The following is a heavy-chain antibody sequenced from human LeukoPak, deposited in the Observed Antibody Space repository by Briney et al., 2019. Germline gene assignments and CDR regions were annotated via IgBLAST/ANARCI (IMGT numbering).Heavy chain of an antibody. D-gene: IGHD5-12*01. Sequence: ASVKVSCKASGYTFTGYYMHWARQAPGQGLEWMGWINPNSGGTNYAQKFQGRVTMTRDTSISTAYMELSRLRSDDTAVYYCARDHRRGYSGYSAYWGQGTLVTVSS. CDR1: GYTFTGYY. CDR3: ARDHRRGYSGYSAY. V-gene: IGHV1-2*02. CDR2: INPNSGGT. J-gene: IGHJ4*02.